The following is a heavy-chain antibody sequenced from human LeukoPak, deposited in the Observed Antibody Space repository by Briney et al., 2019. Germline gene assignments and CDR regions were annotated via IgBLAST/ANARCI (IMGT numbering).Heavy chain of an antibody. J-gene: IGHJ3*01. D-gene: IGHD1-26*01. CDR2: ISSSSSTI. CDR3: ARDGSADGPFLTPY. CDR1: GISVSSNY. V-gene: IGHV3-48*04. Sequence: GGSLRLSCAASGISVSSNYMSWVRQAPGKGLEWVSYISSSSSTIYYADSVKGRFTISRDNAKNSLYLQMNSLRAEDTAVYYCARDGSADGPFLTPYWGQGTMVTVSS.